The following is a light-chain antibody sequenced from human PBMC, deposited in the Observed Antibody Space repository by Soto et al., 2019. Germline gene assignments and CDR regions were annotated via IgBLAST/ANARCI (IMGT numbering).Light chain of an antibody. CDR3: SSYAGSNNYV. Sequence: QSALTQPPSASGSPGQSVNISCTGTSSDVGGYNSVSWYQHHPGKAPKLMIYEVSERPSGVPDRFSGSKSANTASLTVSGLQAEDEADYYCSSYAGSNNYVFGPGTKLTVL. CDR1: SSDVGGYNS. CDR2: EVS. V-gene: IGLV2-8*01. J-gene: IGLJ1*01.